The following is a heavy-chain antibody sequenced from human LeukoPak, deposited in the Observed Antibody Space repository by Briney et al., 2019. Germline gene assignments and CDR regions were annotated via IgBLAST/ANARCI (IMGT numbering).Heavy chain of an antibody. V-gene: IGHV1-69*04. J-gene: IGHJ3*02. D-gene: IGHD3-22*01. Sequence: GASVKVSCKASGGTFSNYAISWVRQAPGQGLEWMGRIIPILGIANYAQKFQGRVTITADKSTSTAYMELSSLRSEDTAVYYCARDLTYYYDSSGYYYFFDDAFDIWGQGTMVTVSS. CDR3: ARDLTYYYDSSGYYYFFDDAFDI. CDR2: IIPILGIA. CDR1: GGTFSNYA.